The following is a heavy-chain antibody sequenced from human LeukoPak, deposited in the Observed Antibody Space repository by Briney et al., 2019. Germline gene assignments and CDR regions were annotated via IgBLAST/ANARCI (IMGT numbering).Heavy chain of an antibody. J-gene: IGHJ6*03. CDR3: ARGLAVAGYYYYYYMDV. CDR2: IYTSGST. D-gene: IGHD6-19*01. V-gene: IGHV4-61*02. Sequence: SQTLSLTCTVSGGSISSGSYYWSWIRQPAGKGLEWIGRIYTSGSTNYNPSLKSRVTISVDKSKNQFSLKLSSVTAADTAVYYCARGLAVAGYYYYYYMDVWGKGTTVTVSS. CDR1: GGSISSGSYY.